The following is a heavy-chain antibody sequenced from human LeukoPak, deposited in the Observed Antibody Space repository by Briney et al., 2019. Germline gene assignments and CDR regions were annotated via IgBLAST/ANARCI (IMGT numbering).Heavy chain of an antibody. V-gene: IGHV3-74*01. CDR3: ASVEVAGPRAFDI. J-gene: IGHJ3*02. CDR1: GFTFSNYW. Sequence: GGSLRLSCAASGFTFSNYWMHWVRQTPGKGLVWVSRINSDGSSTSYADSVKGRFTISRDNAKNTLYLQMNSLRAEDTAVYYCASVEVAGPRAFDIWGQGTMVTVSS. CDR2: INSDGSST. D-gene: IGHD6-19*01.